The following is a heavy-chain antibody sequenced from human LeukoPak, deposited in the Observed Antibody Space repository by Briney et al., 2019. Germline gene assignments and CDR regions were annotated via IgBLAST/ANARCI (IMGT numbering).Heavy chain of an antibody. D-gene: IGHD3-10*01. CDR3: ARGGGFGELFPYYFDY. J-gene: IGHJ4*02. V-gene: IGHV4-34*01. CDR2: INHSGST. CDR1: GGSFSGYY. Sequence: SETLSLTCAVYGGSFSGYYWSWIRQPPGKGLEWIGEINHSGSTNYNPSLKSRVTISVDTSKNQFSLKLSSVTAADTAVYYCARGGGFGELFPYYFDYWGQGTLVTVSS.